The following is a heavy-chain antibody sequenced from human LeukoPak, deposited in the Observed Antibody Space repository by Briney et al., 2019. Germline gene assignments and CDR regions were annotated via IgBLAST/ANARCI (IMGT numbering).Heavy chain of an antibody. D-gene: IGHD2-2*01. V-gene: IGHV4-30-4*01. CDR3: ARVVPAANDAFDI. CDR2: IYYSGST. Sequence: SETLSLTCTVSGGSISSGDYYWSWIRQPPGKGLEWIGYIYYSGSTYYNPSLKSRVAISVDTSKNQFSLKLNSVSAADTAVYYCARVVPAANDAFDIWGQGTMVTVSS. CDR1: GGSISSGDYY. J-gene: IGHJ3*02.